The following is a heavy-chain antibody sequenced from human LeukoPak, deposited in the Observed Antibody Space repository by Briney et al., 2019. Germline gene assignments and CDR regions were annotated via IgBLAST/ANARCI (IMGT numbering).Heavy chain of an antibody. Sequence: GGSLRLSCTASGFTFSNYPINFVRQAPGKGLDWDSAISGSGTTIYYADAVRGRFTISRDNSKNTVYLQMNSLRAEDTALYYCVTKLYVSHHTHAFDIWGQGTMVTVSP. J-gene: IGHJ3*02. V-gene: IGHV3-23*01. CDR3: VTKLYVSHHTHAFDI. D-gene: IGHD3-16*01. CDR1: GFTFSNYP. CDR2: ISGSGTTI.